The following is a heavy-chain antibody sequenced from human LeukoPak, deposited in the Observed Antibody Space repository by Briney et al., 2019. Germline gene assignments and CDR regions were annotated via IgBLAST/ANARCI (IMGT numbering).Heavy chain of an antibody. CDR3: ASPSKSGNYFDY. V-gene: IGHV4-38-2*02. CDR1: GYSISSGYY. D-gene: IGHD1-26*01. CDR2: IYHSGST. J-gene: IGHJ4*02. Sequence: SETLSLTCTVSGYSISSGYYWGWIRQPPGKGLEWIGSIYHSGSTYYNPSLKSRVTISVDTSKNQFSLKLSSVTAADTAVYYCASPSKSGNYFDYWGQGILVTVSS.